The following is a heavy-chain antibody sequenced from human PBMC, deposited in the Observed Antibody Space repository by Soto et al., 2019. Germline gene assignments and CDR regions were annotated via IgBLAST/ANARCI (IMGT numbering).Heavy chain of an antibody. CDR3: ARDREGWRGYCDY. Sequence: EVQLLESGGGLVQPGGSLRLSCAASGFTFSTYAMSWVRQAPGKGLEWVSGISGGGVTTYYADSVKGRFTISRDNSKNTLYLQMNSLRDEDTAVYYCARDREGWRGYCDYWGQGTQVTVSS. CDR1: GFTFSTYA. D-gene: IGHD2-15*01. J-gene: IGHJ4*02. V-gene: IGHV3-23*01. CDR2: ISGGGVTT.